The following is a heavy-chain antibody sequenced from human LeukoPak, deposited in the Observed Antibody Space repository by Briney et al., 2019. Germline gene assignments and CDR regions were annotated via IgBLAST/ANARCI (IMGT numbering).Heavy chain of an antibody. D-gene: IGHD3-22*01. CDR3: ARVSTYYYDSSGHAFDI. J-gene: IGHJ3*02. CDR1: GYTFTSYG. Sequence: ASVKVSCKASGYTFTSYGISWVRQAPGHGLEWMGWISAYNGNTKYAQKLHGRVTMTTDTSTSTAYMELRSLRSDDTAVYYCARVSTYYYDSSGHAFDIWGQGTMVTVSS. CDR2: ISAYNGNT. V-gene: IGHV1-18*01.